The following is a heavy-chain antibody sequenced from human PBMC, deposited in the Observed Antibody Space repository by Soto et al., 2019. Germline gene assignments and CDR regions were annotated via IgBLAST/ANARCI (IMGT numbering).Heavy chain of an antibody. CDR2: ISWNSGSI. J-gene: IGHJ4*02. CDR3: AKAYFYGDYTSPFDY. D-gene: IGHD4-17*01. V-gene: IGHV3-9*01. Sequence: EVQLVESGGGLVQPGRSLRLSCAASGFTFDGYAMHWVRQAPGKGLEWVSGISWNSGSIGYADSVKGRFTISRDNAKKSLYLQMNSLRVEDTALYYCAKAYFYGDYTSPFDYWVQGTLVTVAS. CDR1: GFTFDGYA.